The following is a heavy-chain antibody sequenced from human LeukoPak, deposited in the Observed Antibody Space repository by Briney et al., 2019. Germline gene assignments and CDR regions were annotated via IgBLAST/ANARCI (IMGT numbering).Heavy chain of an antibody. Sequence: GGSLRLSCDASGFNFDDSAMHWVRQPPGKGLEWVSGITSTGADKRYADAVKDRFTISRDNAKNSLYLQMDDLRPDDTAFYFCVKDMAVAVAGPLHPYYLDYWGQGALLTVSS. CDR3: VKDMAVAVAGPLHPYYLDY. CDR1: GFNFDDSA. J-gene: IGHJ4*02. CDR2: ITSTGADK. V-gene: IGHV3-9*01. D-gene: IGHD6-19*01.